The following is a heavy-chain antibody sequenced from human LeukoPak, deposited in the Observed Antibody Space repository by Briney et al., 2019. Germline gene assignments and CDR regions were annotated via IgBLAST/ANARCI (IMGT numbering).Heavy chain of an antibody. Sequence: GGSLRLSCAASGFTFSSYSMNWVRQAPGKGLEWVSYISSSSSTIYYADSVKGRFTISRDNAKNSLYLQMNSLRAEDTAVYYCAKVLGYPWYYFDYWGQGTLVTVSS. CDR2: ISSSSSTI. V-gene: IGHV3-48*04. D-gene: IGHD5-18*01. CDR3: AKVLGYPWYYFDY. J-gene: IGHJ4*02. CDR1: GFTFSSYS.